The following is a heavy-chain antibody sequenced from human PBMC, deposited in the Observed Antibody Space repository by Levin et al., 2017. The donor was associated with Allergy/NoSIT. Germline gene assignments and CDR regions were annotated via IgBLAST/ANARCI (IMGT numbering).Heavy chain of an antibody. Sequence: SETLSLTCTVSGGSISNSDIDYWGWIRQPPGKGLEWIGSLSYSSYYNPTLNSRVTISLDTSKNQFSLKLSSVTAADTAVYYCVRWGRRGLSYGTRGDNWFDPWGQGTLVTVSP. CDR1: GGSISNSDIDY. CDR2: LSYSS. CDR3: VRWGRRGLSYGTRGDNWFDP. J-gene: IGHJ5*02. V-gene: IGHV4-39*01. D-gene: IGHD5-18*01.